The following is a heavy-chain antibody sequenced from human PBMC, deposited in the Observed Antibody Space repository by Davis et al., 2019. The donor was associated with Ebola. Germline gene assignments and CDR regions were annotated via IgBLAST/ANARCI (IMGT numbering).Heavy chain of an antibody. CDR2: IYTSGST. J-gene: IGHJ3*02. V-gene: IGHV4-4*07. CDR1: GGSISSYY. D-gene: IGHD2-8*02. Sequence: PGGSLRLSCTVSGGSISSYYWSWIRQPAGKGLEWIGRIYTSGSTNYNPSLKSRVTMSVDTSKNQFSLKLSSVTAADTAVYYCARDRPYCTGGVCYRPLDIWGQGTMVTVSS. CDR3: ARDRPYCTGGVCYRPLDI.